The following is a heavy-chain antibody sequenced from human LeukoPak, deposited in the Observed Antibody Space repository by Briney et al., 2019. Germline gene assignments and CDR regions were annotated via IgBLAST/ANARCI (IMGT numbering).Heavy chain of an antibody. CDR3: ARQLGYCSSTSCYADKVDY. CDR1: GGSISSSSYY. V-gene: IGHV4-39*01. CDR2: IYYSGST. Sequence: SETLSLTCTVSGGSISSSSYYWGWIHQPPGKGLEWIGSIYYSGSTYYNPSLKSRVTISVDTSKNQFSLKLSSVTAADTAVYYCARQLGYCSSTSCYADKVDYWGQGTLVTVSS. D-gene: IGHD2-2*01. J-gene: IGHJ4*02.